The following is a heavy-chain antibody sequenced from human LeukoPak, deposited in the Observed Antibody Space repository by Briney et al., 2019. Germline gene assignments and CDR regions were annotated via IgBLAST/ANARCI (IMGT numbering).Heavy chain of an antibody. CDR3: ARVSVAAAGPNFDY. D-gene: IGHD6-13*01. J-gene: IGHJ4*02. Sequence: KFQGRVTITRDTSASTAYMELSSLRSEDTAVYYCARVSVAAAGPNFDYWGQGTLVTVSS. V-gene: IGHV1-3*01.